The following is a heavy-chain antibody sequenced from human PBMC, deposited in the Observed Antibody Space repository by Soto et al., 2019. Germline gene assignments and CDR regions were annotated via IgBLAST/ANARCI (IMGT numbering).Heavy chain of an antibody. V-gene: IGHV4-30-2*01. J-gene: IGHJ4*02. D-gene: IGHD6-13*01. Sequence: SETLSLTCAVSGGSISGTTYSWSWIRQPPGKGLEWIGYIYDSGNTYYNPSLKSQFSISVDRSKNQFSLKLSSVTAADTAVYYCARGQGAVAGHSNFDYWGQGALVTVSS. CDR2: IYDSGNT. CDR3: ARGQGAVAGHSNFDY. CDR1: GGSISGTTYS.